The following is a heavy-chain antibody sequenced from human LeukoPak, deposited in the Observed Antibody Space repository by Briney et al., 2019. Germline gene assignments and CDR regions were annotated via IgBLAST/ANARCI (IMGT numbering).Heavy chain of an antibody. V-gene: IGHV3-23*01. J-gene: IGHJ4*02. CDR2: ISGGGGGT. CDR1: GFTFSSYA. D-gene: IGHD3-10*01. Sequence: PGGSLRLSCTASGFTFSSYAMSWVRQAPGKGLEWVSTISGGGGGTYYAGSVEGRFTISRDNSKNTLYLQMNSLRVEDTAVFYCAKDAVVRGVNGGGAKGYWGQGTLVTVSS. CDR3: AKDAVVRGVNGGGAKGY.